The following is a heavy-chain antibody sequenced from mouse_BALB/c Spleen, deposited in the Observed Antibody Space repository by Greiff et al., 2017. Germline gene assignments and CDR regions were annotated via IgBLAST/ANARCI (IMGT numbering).Heavy chain of an antibody. CDR3: TRSGYGNYLVAMDY. D-gene: IGHD2-1*01. CDR1: GYSFTSYW. V-gene: IGHV1-5*01. J-gene: IGHJ4*01. CDR2: IYPGNSDT. Sequence: EVQLQESGTVLARPGASVKMSCKASGYSFTSYWMHWVKQRPGQGLEWIGAIYPGNSDTSYNQKFKGKAKLTAVTSASTAYMELSSLTNEDSAVYYCTRSGYGNYLVAMDYWGQGTSVTVSS.